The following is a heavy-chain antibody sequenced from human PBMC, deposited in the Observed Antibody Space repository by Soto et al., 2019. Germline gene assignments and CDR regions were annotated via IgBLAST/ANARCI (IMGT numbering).Heavy chain of an antibody. J-gene: IGHJ4*02. CDR1: GFSLSNARMG. CDR2: IFSNDEK. CDR3: ARIDGSGWSRRYYFDY. V-gene: IGHV2-26*01. Sequence: QVTLKESGPVLVKPTETLTLTCTVSGFSLSNARMGVSWIRQPPGKALEWLAHIFSNDEKSYSTSLKSRLTISKDTSKSQVVLTMTNMDPVDTATYYCARIDGSGWSRRYYFDYWGQGTLVTVSS. D-gene: IGHD6-19*01.